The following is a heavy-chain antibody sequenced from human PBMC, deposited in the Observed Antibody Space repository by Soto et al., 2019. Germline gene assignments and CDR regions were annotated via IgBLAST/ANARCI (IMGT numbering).Heavy chain of an antibody. J-gene: IGHJ4*02. V-gene: IGHV4-59*08. CDR1: GASISRDH. D-gene: IGHD3-16*01. Sequence: QVQLQESGPGLVKPSETLSLTCTVSGASISRDHWNWIRQPPGKGLEWIGEYSGTSNYNPSLRSRVTISVDTSNNQVSLKQSSVTAAAPAVYYCATYTACGGGRGYWGQGTLVTVSS. CDR3: ATYTACGGGRGY. CDR2: YSGTS.